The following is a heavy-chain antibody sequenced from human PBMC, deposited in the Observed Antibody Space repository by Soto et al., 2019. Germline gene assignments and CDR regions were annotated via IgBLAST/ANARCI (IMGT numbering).Heavy chain of an antibody. CDR1: EDTFRNYA. V-gene: IGHV1-69*06. Sequence: QVELVQSGAEVKKPGSSVKVSCQASEDTFRNYAISWVRQAPGQGLEWMGGIIPIFGTANYAQKFQGRVTVTADRSANTVNLELSGRGSEDMDVYYCGSIKYDNIAYDYCSLGLWGRGPLVTVSS. CDR3: GSIKYDNIAYDYCSLGL. J-gene: IGHJ2*01. CDR2: IIPIFGTA. D-gene: IGHD3-16*01.